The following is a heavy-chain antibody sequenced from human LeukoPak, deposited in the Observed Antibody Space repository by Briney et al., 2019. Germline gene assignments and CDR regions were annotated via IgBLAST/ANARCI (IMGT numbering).Heavy chain of an antibody. CDR3: ARDQQYSSGWQTYYYYGMDV. Sequence: ASVKVSCKASGYTFTSYDISWVRPAPGQGLEWMGWISAYNGNTNYAQKLQGRVTMTTDTSTSTAYMELRSLRSDDTAVYYCARDQQYSSGWQTYYYYGMDVWGQGTTVTVSS. D-gene: IGHD6-19*01. CDR1: GYTFTSYD. J-gene: IGHJ6*02. V-gene: IGHV1-18*01. CDR2: ISAYNGNT.